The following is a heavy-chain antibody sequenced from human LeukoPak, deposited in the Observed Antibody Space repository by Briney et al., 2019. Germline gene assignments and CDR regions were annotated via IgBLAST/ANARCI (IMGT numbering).Heavy chain of an antibody. V-gene: IGHV3-23*01. J-gene: IGHJ4*02. Sequence: PGGSLTLSCAAAAFTFSSYAMSWVRQAAGKGLEWVSAISGSGGSTYYADSVKGRFTISRDNSKNTLYLQMNSLRAEDTAVYYCAKDRDIVVVVGATSFDYWGQGTLVTVSS. CDR1: AFTFSSYA. CDR2: ISGSGGST. D-gene: IGHD2-15*01. CDR3: AKDRDIVVVVGATSFDY.